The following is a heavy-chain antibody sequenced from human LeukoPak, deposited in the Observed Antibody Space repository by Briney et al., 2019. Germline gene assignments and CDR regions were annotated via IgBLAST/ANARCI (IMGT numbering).Heavy chain of an antibody. CDR3: AKVGGSSSWYLKYDN. CDR1: GFIFSSYA. D-gene: IGHD6-13*01. J-gene: IGHJ4*02. CDR2: ISGSGGST. Sequence: GGSLRLSCAASGFIFSSYAVSWVRQAPGKGLEWVSGISGSGGSTYYADSVKGRFTMSRDNSKNTLYLQMNSLRAEDTAVYYCAKVGGSSSWYLKYDNWGQGTLVTVSS. V-gene: IGHV3-23*01.